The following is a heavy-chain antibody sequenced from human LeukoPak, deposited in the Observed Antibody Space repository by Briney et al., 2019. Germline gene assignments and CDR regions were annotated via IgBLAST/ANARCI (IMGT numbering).Heavy chain of an antibody. Sequence: GESLKISCKASGCTFTGYYMHWVRQAPGQGLEWMGWINPNSGGTNYAQKFQGRVTMTRDTSISTAYMELSRLRSDDTAVYYCASARWEDYYDSSGYHTTGFDPWGQGTLVTVSS. J-gene: IGHJ5*02. CDR2: INPNSGGT. D-gene: IGHD3-22*01. V-gene: IGHV1-2*02. CDR1: GCTFTGYY. CDR3: ASARWEDYYDSSGYHTTGFDP.